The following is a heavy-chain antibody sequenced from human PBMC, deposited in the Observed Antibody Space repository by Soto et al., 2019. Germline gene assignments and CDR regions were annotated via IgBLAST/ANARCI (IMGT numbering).Heavy chain of an antibody. CDR2: INPSGGST. CDR1: GYTFTSYY. Sequence: GASVKVSCKASGYTFTSYYMHWVRQAPGQGLEWMGIINPSGGSTSYAQKFQGRVTMTRDTSTSTVYMELSSLRSEDTAVYYCARAPRETSSYCSGGSCYGGDAFDIRGQGTMVTVSS. CDR3: ARAPRETSSYCSGGSCYGGDAFDI. J-gene: IGHJ3*02. D-gene: IGHD2-15*01. V-gene: IGHV1-46*03.